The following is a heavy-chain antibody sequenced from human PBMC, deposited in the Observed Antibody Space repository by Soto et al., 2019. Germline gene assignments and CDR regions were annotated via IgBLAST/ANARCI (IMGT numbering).Heavy chain of an antibody. CDR1: GFTFSSYG. CDR2: IWYDGSNK. CDR3: ARDPGPRAAAIRGLGWFDP. V-gene: IGHV3-33*01. Sequence: GGSLRLSCAASGFTFSSYGMHWVRQAPGKGLEWVAVIWYDGSNKYYADSVKGRFTISRDNAKKTVYLQMNGLRAEDTAVYYCARDPGPRAAAIRGLGWFDPWGQGTLVTVSS. D-gene: IGHD2-2*01. J-gene: IGHJ5*02.